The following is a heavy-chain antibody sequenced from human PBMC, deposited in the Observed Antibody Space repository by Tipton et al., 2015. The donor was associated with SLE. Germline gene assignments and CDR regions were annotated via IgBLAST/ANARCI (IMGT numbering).Heavy chain of an antibody. CDR1: GVSISTSRYY. Sequence: TLSLTCSVSGVSISTSRYYWGWIRQSPGQGLEWVGSLYAGGSTYFHPSLKSRASIPADASKNHFSLKLNSVTAADTAVYYCARGSDGEYVRYFDVWGPGTLVTVSS. D-gene: IGHD4-17*01. CDR2: LYAGGST. J-gene: IGHJ2*01. CDR3: ARGSDGEYVRYFDV. V-gene: IGHV4-39*02.